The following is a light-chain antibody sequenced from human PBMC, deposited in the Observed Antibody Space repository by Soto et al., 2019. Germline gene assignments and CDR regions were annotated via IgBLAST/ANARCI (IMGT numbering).Light chain of an antibody. CDR3: QQYGMSPYT. Sequence: EIVLTQSPDTLSLSPGERATLSCRSSQSVINNWLAWYQQKPGQAPRLLIYSASSRPGGIPDKFSGSGSGTDFTLSINRLEPEDFAVYYYQQYGMSPYTFAQGTKLEI. J-gene: IGKJ2*01. CDR1: QSVINNW. CDR2: SAS. V-gene: IGKV3-20*01.